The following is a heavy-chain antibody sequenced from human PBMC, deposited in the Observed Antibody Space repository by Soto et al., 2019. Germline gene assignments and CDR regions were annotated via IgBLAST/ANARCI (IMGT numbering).Heavy chain of an antibody. CDR2: ISTNNGNT. Sequence: QVQLVQSGAEVKKPGASVKVSCKASGYTFTSYGISWVRQAPGQGPEWMGWISTNNGNTNYAQKIRGRVTMTTDTSTSTAYMELRSLRSDDTAVYYCARHTSSWPFDYWGQGTLVTFSS. V-gene: IGHV1-18*01. D-gene: IGHD6-13*01. J-gene: IGHJ4*02. CDR1: GYTFTSYG. CDR3: ARHTSSWPFDY.